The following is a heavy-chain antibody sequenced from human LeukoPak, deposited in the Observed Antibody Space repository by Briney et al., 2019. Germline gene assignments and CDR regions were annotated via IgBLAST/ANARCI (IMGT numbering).Heavy chain of an antibody. J-gene: IGHJ4*02. D-gene: IGHD3-9*01. CDR1: GYSISDGYY. CDR2: IYRSGSA. Sequence: SETLSLTCAGSGYSISDGYYWAWIRQPPGKGLEWIAHIYRSGSAYYNPSLKSRVSISVDMSEDHLSLKVSSVTAADTAVYYCARFYGSDWFFDFWGQGTLVTVSS. CDR3: ARFYGSDWFFDF. V-gene: IGHV4-38-2*01.